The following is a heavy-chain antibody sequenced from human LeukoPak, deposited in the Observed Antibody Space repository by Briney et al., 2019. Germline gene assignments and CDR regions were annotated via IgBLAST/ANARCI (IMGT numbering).Heavy chain of an antibody. J-gene: IGHJ4*02. D-gene: IGHD2-15*01. Sequence: GGSLRLSCAASGFTFSSYAMHWVRQAPGKGLEWVAVISYDGSNKYYADSVKGRFTISRDNSKNTLYLQMNSLRAEDTAVYYCARASRAVVAVLFLFDYWGQGTLVTVSS. CDR1: GFTFSSYA. V-gene: IGHV3-30-3*01. CDR2: ISYDGSNK. CDR3: ARASRAVVAVLFLFDY.